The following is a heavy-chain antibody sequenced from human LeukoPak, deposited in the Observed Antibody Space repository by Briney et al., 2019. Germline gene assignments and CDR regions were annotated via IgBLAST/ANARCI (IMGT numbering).Heavy chain of an antibody. CDR1: AGSISSGSYY. CDR3: ARVITGVSIAAAGLLEGDY. CDR2: IYTSGST. V-gene: IGHV4-61*02. Sequence: SQTLSLTCTVYAGSISSGSYYWSWIRQPAGKGLEWIGRIYTSGSTNYNPSLKSRVTISVDTSKNQFSLKLSSVTAADTAVYYCARVITGVSIAAAGLLEGDYWGQGTLVTVSS. J-gene: IGHJ4*02. D-gene: IGHD6-13*01.